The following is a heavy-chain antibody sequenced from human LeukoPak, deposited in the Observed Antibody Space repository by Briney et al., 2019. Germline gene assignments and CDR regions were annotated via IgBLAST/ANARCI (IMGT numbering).Heavy chain of an antibody. J-gene: IGHJ4*02. Sequence: GGSLRLSCAASGFTFSTYAMSWVRQAPGKGLEWVSAITGSGDNTYYAGSVKGRFTISRDNSKNTMYLQMNSLRAEDTAVYYCAKGNIGYYYDYWGQGTLVIVSS. V-gene: IGHV3-23*01. CDR2: ITGSGDNT. D-gene: IGHD3-22*01. CDR1: GFTFSTYA. CDR3: AKGNIGYYYDY.